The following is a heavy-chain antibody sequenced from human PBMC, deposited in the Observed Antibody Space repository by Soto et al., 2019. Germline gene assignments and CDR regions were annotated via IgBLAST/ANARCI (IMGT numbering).Heavy chain of an antibody. CDR3: ATSEWNDAFDS. Sequence: EVQLVESGGGLVKPGGSLRLSCAASGFTFSNVWMTWIRQAPGKGLEWVGRIKRKTDGETTDYGAPVKGRFTVSRDDSTNTRYLQLNSLKTEDTGLYYCATSEWNDAFDSWGHGTMVTVSS. D-gene: IGHD3-3*01. CDR1: GFTFSNVW. J-gene: IGHJ3*02. V-gene: IGHV3-15*01. CDR2: IKRKTDGETT.